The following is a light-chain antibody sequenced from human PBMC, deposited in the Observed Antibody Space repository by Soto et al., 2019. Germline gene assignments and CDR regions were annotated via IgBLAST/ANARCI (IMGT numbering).Light chain of an antibody. CDR1: QSVTVNS. CDR3: QHSGDFRWT. CDR2: GAS. V-gene: IGKV3-20*01. Sequence: EILLTQSPSTLSLSPGEGVTLSCRASQSVTVNSLAWYQQKPGQAPRLLIYGASSRATGIPDRFSGRGFGTDFTLTISRLEPEDFAVYYCQHSGDFRWTFGQGTKVDIK. J-gene: IGKJ1*01.